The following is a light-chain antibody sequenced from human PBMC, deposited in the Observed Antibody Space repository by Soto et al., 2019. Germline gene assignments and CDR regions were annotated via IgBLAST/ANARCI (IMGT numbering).Light chain of an antibody. CDR3: QQYNNWPPFT. CDR2: GAS. V-gene: IGKV3-15*01. J-gene: IGKJ5*01. Sequence: ELVMTQPPVTLSVSPGERATLSCRASQSVSNNLAWYQQKPGQAPSLLIYGASTRATGIPARFSGSGSGTEFTLTISSLQSEDFAVYYCQQYNNWPPFTFGQGTRLEIK. CDR1: QSVSNN.